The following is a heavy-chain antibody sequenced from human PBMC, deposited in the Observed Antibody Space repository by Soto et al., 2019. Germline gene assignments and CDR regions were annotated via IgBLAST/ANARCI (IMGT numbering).Heavy chain of an antibody. Sequence: SVKVSCKASGGTFSSYAISWVRQAPGQGLEWMGGIIPIFGTANYAQKFQGRVTITADESTSTAYTELSSLRSEDTAVYYCARDTISTIVNWFDPWGQGTQDTVSS. D-gene: IGHD2-2*01. V-gene: IGHV1-69*13. CDR2: IIPIFGTA. CDR1: GGTFSSYA. CDR3: ARDTISTIVNWFDP. J-gene: IGHJ5*02.